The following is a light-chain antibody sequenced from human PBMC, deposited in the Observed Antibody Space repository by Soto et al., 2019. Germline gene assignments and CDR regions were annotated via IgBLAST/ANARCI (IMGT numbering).Light chain of an antibody. V-gene: IGKV3-15*01. CDR2: AAS. Sequence: EIVLTQSPATLSVYPGERVTLSCRASHNIRDKLAWYQQKPGQAPRLLIYAASPRVTGVPARFSGSGSGTEFTLTISSLQSGDFAVYYCQQYSDWPRTFGGGTKV. CDR1: HNIRDK. J-gene: IGKJ4*01. CDR3: QQYSDWPRT.